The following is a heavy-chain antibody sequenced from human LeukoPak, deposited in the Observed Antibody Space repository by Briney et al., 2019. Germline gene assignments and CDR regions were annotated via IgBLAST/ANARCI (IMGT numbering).Heavy chain of an antibody. CDR2: MNPNSGNT. V-gene: IGHV1-8*01. CDR1: GYTFTSYD. Sequence: ASVKVSCTASGYTFTSYDINWVRQATGQGLEWMGWMNPNSGNTGYAQKFQGRVTMTRNTSISTAYMELSSLRSEDTAVYYCARVRPGGALCGMDVWGQGTTVTVSS. J-gene: IGHJ6*02. CDR3: ARVRPGGALCGMDV. D-gene: IGHD3-10*01.